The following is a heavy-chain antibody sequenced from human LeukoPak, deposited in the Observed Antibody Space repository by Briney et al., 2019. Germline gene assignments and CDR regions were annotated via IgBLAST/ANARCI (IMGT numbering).Heavy chain of an antibody. Sequence: ASVKVSCKASGYTFTSYGISWVRQAPGQGLEWMGWISAYNGNTNYAQKLQGRVTMTTDTSTSTAYMELRSLRSDDTAVYYCARGLSGRFSWYQLPNDAFDIWGQGTMVTVSS. J-gene: IGHJ3*02. CDR2: ISAYNGNT. D-gene: IGHD2-2*01. V-gene: IGHV1-18*01. CDR3: ARGLSGRFSWYQLPNDAFDI. CDR1: GYTFTSYG.